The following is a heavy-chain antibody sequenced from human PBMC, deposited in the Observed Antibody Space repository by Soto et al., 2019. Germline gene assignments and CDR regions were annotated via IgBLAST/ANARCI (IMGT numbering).Heavy chain of an antibody. CDR3: ARLLSAALFSYDL. CDR1: GFSRSTSGVA. CDR2: IYWNDDK. V-gene: IGHV2-5*01. D-gene: IGHD1-26*01. Sequence: GFSRSTSGVAVGWIRQPPGQALEWLGHIYWNDDKYYSTSLKSRLSLSKDTSKNQVVLTMTNVDPLDTGTYYCARLLSAALFSYDLWGQGTLVTVSS. J-gene: IGHJ5*02.